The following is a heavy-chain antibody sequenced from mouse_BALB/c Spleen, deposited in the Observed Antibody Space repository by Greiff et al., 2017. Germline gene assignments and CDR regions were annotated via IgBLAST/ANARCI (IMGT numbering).Heavy chain of an antibody. V-gene: IGHV3-8*02. Sequence: EVQVVESGPSLVKPSQTLSLTCSVTGDSITSGYWNWIRKFPGNKLEYMGYISYSGSTYYNPSLKSRISITRDTSKNQYYLQLNSVTTEDTATYYCARRRIYYDYAYAMDYWGQGTSVTVSS. J-gene: IGHJ4*01. CDR3: ARRRIYYDYAYAMDY. CDR2: ISYSGST. D-gene: IGHD2-4*01. CDR1: GDSITSGY.